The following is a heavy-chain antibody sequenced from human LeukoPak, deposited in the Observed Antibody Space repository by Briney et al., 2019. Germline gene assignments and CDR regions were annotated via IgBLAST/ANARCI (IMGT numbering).Heavy chain of an antibody. J-gene: IGHJ4*02. CDR2: ISGDTTYI. CDR1: GFTFSSYW. D-gene: IGHD5-24*01. V-gene: IGHV3-21*01. CDR3: ARDYLGYNFLPEY. Sequence: PGGSLRLSCAASGFTFSSYWMHWVRQAPGKGLEWVSSISGDTTYINYADSVKGRFTISRDNAKNSLYLQMNSLRAEDTAVYYCARDYLGYNFLPEYWGQGTLVAVSS.